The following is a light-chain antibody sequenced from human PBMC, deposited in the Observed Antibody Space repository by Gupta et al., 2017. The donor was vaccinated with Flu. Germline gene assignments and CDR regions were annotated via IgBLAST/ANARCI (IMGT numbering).Light chain of an antibody. CDR1: SSDVGRYTY. CDR2: DVN. J-gene: IGLJ1*01. Sequence: SALPQPRSVSGSPGPSVTISCTGSSSDVGRYTYVSWYQQHPGKAPKLMVYDVNQRPSGVPNRFSASKSGNTASLTISGLQEEEEADYYCCSDAGSDTRVFGTGTKLTVL. CDR3: CSDAGSDTRV. V-gene: IGLV2-11*01.